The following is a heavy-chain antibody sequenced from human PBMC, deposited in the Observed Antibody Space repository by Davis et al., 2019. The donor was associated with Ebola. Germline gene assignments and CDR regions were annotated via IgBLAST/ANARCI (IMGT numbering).Heavy chain of an antibody. Sequence: PGGSLRLSCAASGFTFSSYAMSWVRQAPGKGLEWVSAISGSGGSTYYADSVKGRFTISRDNSKNTLYLQMNSLRAEDTAVYYCARVRSSRNWFDPWGQGTLVTVSS. D-gene: IGHD5-24*01. J-gene: IGHJ5*02. CDR3: ARVRSSRNWFDP. CDR2: ISGSGGST. V-gene: IGHV3-23*01. CDR1: GFTFSSYA.